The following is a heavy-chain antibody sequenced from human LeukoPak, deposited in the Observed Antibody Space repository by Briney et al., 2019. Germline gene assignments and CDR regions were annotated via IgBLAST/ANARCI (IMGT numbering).Heavy chain of an antibody. V-gene: IGHV4-38-2*02. CDR3: AREKSFV. CDR2: IYHSGST. Sequence: PSETLSLTCTVSGYSISSGYYWGWIRPPPGKGLEWIGSIYHSGSTYYNPSLKSRVTISVDTSKNQFSLKLSSVTAADTAVYYCAREKSFVWGQGTLVTVSS. D-gene: IGHD3-10*01. CDR1: GYSISSGYY. J-gene: IGHJ4*02.